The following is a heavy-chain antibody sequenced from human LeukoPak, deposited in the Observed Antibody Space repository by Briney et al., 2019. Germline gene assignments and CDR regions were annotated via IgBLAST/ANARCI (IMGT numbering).Heavy chain of an antibody. CDR2: IKASNGGT. CDR1: GYTFTGHY. J-gene: IGHJ4*02. D-gene: IGHD6-13*01. CDR3: AGESASGSWPDS. V-gene: IGHV1-2*06. Sequence: GASVKVSCKASGYTFTGHYMHWVRQAPGQGLEWMGRIKASNGGTDYAQKFQARVTMTRDTSTTTAYMEMTWLRSDDTAVHYCAGESASGSWPDSWGQGTLVTVSS.